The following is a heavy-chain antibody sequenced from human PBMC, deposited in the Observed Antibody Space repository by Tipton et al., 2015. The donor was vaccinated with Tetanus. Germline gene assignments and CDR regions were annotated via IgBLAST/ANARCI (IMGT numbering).Heavy chain of an antibody. CDR1: GGSIRGGTFY. CDR2: IYGSGDT. CDR3: ARHQSGYFTPFDY. V-gene: IGHV4-39*01. Sequence: TLSLTCTVSGGSIRGGTFYWGWIRQPPGKGLEWIGSIYGSGDTYYIPSLKSRVTISVDTSKNQFSLNLNSMAAADTGVYYCARHQSGYFTPFDYWGQGSLVTVSS. D-gene: IGHD3-3*01. J-gene: IGHJ4*02.